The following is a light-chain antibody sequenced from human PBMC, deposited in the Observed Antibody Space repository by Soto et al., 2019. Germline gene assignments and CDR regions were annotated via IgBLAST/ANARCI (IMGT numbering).Light chain of an antibody. Sequence: ETVLTQSPATPSLSPGERATLSCRASQSVSSYLAWYQQKPGQAPRLLIYDASNRATGIPARFSGSGSGTDFTLTISSLEPEDFAVYYCQQYNNWWTFGQGTKVGI. CDR1: QSVSSY. CDR2: DAS. J-gene: IGKJ1*01. CDR3: QQYNNWWT. V-gene: IGKV3-11*01.